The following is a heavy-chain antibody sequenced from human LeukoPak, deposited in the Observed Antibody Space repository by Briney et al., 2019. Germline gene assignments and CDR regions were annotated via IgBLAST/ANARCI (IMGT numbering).Heavy chain of an antibody. Sequence: PGGSLRLSCTASGFTFSNYAIHWVRQAPGKGLEWVAVISFDATDKQCADSVNGRFFVTRDTPMNTVHLQLNNLRSEDSAVYYCAKPMAERRALTPYFDFWGQGALVTVSS. CDR2: ISFDATDK. V-gene: IGHV3-30*18. J-gene: IGHJ4*02. D-gene: IGHD1-1*01. CDR3: AKPMAERRALTPYFDF. CDR1: GFTFSNYA.